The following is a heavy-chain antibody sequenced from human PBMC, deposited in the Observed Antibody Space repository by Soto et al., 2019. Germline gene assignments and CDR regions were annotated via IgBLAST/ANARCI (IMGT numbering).Heavy chain of an antibody. D-gene: IGHD2-2*01. Sequence: PGESLKISCKGSGYSFTSYWISWVRQMPGKGLEWMGRIDPSDSYTNYSPSFQGHVTISADKSISTAYLQWSSLKASDTAMYYCASESIITHCSSTSCQYYYYYYGMDVWGQGTTVTVSS. CDR1: GYSFTSYW. J-gene: IGHJ6*02. CDR3: ASESIITHCSSTSCQYYYYYYGMDV. CDR2: IDPSDSYT. V-gene: IGHV5-10-1*01.